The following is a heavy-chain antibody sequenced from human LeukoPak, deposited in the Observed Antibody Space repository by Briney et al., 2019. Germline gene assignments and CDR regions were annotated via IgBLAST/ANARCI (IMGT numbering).Heavy chain of an antibody. CDR3: ARSVVRGVMNY. D-gene: IGHD3-10*01. CDR1: GGSFSGYY. J-gene: IGHJ4*02. CDR2: INHSGST. Sequence: LTCAVXGGSFSGYYWSWIRQPPGKGLEWIGEINHSGSTNYNPSLKSRVTISVDTSKNQFSLKLSSVTAADTAVYYCARSVVRGVMNYWGQGTLVTVSS. V-gene: IGHV4-34*01.